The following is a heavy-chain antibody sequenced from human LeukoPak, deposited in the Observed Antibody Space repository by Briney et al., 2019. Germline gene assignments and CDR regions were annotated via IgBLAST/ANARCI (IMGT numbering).Heavy chain of an antibody. V-gene: IGHV3-7*01. Sequence: GGSLRLSCAASGFTFSSYWMSWVRQAPGKGLEWVANIKQDGSEKYYVDSVKGRFTVSRDNAKNSLYLQMNSLRVEDTAVYYCASRIVGTPDYFDYWGQGTLVTVSS. CDR3: ASRIVGTPDYFDY. D-gene: IGHD1-26*01. CDR1: GFTFSSYW. J-gene: IGHJ4*02. CDR2: IKQDGSEK.